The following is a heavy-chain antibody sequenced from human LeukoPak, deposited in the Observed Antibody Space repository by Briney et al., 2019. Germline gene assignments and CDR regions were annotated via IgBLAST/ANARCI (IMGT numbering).Heavy chain of an antibody. V-gene: IGHV1-69*01. CDR1: GGTFSSYA. CDR2: IIPIFGTA. CDR3: ARIAAAGTLPS. D-gene: IGHD6-13*01. Sequence: SVKVSCTASGGTFSSYAISWVRQAPGQGLEWMGGIIPIFGTANYAQKFQGRVTITADESASTAYMELSSLRSEDTAVYYCARIAAAGTLPSWGQGTLVTVSS. J-gene: IGHJ4*02.